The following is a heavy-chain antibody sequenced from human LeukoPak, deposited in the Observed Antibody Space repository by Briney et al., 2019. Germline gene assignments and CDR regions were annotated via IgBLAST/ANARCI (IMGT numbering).Heavy chain of an antibody. J-gene: IGHJ4*02. Sequence: ASVKVSGRAFGNTFTGSYMHWLRQAPGQGLEWLGWINPNSGGTKYALKFQGRVTMTRDTSINTAYMELTRLRSDDTAVYYCARGDGSSWTNFDFWGQGTLVTVSS. CDR2: INPNSGGT. V-gene: IGHV1-2*02. CDR3: ARGDGSSWTNFDF. D-gene: IGHD6-13*01. CDR1: GNTFTGSY.